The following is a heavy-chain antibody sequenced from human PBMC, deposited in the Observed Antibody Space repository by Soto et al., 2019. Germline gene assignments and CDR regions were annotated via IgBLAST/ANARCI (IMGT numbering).Heavy chain of an antibody. CDR3: ARGPYYDFWSGFLL. Sequence: GGSVRLSCAASGFTFGSEGMHWVGQAPGKGLEWVAVIWYDGSNKYYADSVKGRFTISRDNSKNTLYLQMNSLRAEDTAVYYCARGPYYDFWSGFLLWGQGT. CDR2: IWYDGSNK. V-gene: IGHV3-33*01. D-gene: IGHD3-3*01. J-gene: IGHJ4*02. CDR1: GFTFGSEG.